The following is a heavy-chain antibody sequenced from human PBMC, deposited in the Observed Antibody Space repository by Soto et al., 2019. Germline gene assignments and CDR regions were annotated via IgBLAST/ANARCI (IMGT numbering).Heavy chain of an antibody. CDR1: GFTVSDFY. V-gene: IGHV3-11*01. CDR3: ARDRNAAGSDY. CDR2: ISSGSTNI. J-gene: IGHJ4*02. Sequence: GGSLRLSCAASGFTVSDFYMSWIRQAPGKGLEWISYISSGSTNIFYADSVKGRFTVSRDNAKNSVYLQMDSLRAEDTAVYYCARDRNAAGSDYWGQGTLVTVSS. D-gene: IGHD1-1*01.